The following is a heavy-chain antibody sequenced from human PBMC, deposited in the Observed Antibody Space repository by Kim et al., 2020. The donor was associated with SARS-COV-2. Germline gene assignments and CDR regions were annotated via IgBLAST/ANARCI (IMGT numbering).Heavy chain of an antibody. J-gene: IGHJ4*02. V-gene: IGHV4-61*02. Sequence: SETLSLTCTVSGGSISSGSYYWSWIRQPAGKGLEWIGRIYTSGSTNYNPSLKSRVTISVDTSKNQFSLKLSSVTAADTAVYYCARERIGRFPIGALFDYWGQGTLVTVSS. CDR3: ARERIGRFPIGALFDY. CDR2: IYTSGST. D-gene: IGHD3-10*01. CDR1: GGSISSGSYY.